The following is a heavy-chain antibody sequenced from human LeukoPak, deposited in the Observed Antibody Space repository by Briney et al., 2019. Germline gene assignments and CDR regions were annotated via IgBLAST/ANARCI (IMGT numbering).Heavy chain of an antibody. Sequence: GRSLRLSCAASGFTFSSYAIHWVRQAPGKGLEWGAVIAYDGGNKYYADSVKGRFTISRDNSKNTLFLQMKSLRAEDTAVYYCARDSSPWYYYDRSGSNGFDPWGQGTLVTVSS. D-gene: IGHD3-22*01. CDR3: ARDSSPWYYYDRSGSNGFDP. J-gene: IGHJ5*02. CDR1: GFTFSSYA. CDR2: IAYDGGNK. V-gene: IGHV3-30-3*01.